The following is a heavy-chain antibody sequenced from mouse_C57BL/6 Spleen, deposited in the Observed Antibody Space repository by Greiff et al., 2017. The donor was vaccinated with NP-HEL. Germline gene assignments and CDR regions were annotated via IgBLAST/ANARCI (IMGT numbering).Heavy chain of an antibody. Sequence: QVQLQQPGAELVMPGASVKLSCKASGYTFTSYWMHWVKQRPGQGLEWIGEIDPSDSYTNYNQKFKGKSTLTVDKSSSTAYMQPSSLTSEDSAVYYCARRDDYDEGDYWGQGTSVTVSS. D-gene: IGHD2-4*01. CDR3: ARRDDYDEGDY. CDR2: IDPSDSYT. J-gene: IGHJ4*01. CDR1: GYTFTSYW. V-gene: IGHV1-69*01.